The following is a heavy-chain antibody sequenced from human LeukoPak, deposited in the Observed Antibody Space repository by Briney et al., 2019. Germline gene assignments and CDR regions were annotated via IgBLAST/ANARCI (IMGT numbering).Heavy chain of an antibody. CDR1: GFTVSSNY. V-gene: IGHV3-53*04. Sequence: GGSLRLSCAASGFTVSSNYMSWVRQAPGKGLEWVSVIYSGGSTYYADSVKGRFTISRHNSKNTLHLQMNSLRAEDTAVYYCASTRYSYGYYYYYGMDVWGQGTTVTVSS. CDR3: ASTRYSYGYYYYYGMDV. D-gene: IGHD5-18*01. J-gene: IGHJ6*02. CDR2: IYSGGST.